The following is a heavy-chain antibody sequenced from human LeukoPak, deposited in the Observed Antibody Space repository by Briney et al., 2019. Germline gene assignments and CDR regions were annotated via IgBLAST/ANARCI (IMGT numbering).Heavy chain of an antibody. CDR1: GFTFSSYG. D-gene: IGHD3-22*01. J-gene: IGHJ4*02. Sequence: GGSLRLSCAASGFTFSSYGMHWVRQAPGKGLEWVAVISYDGSNRYYADSVKGRFTISRDNSKNTLYLQMNSLRAEDTAVYYWAKVDTMLVVVNPGIDYWGQGTLVTVSS. V-gene: IGHV3-30*18. CDR3: AKVDTMLVVVNPGIDY. CDR2: ISYDGSNR.